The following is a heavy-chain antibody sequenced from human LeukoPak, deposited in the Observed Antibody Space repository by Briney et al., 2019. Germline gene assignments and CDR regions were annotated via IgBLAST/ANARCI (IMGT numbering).Heavy chain of an antibody. CDR3: AILIAVAAHDAFDI. CDR2: ISWNSGSI. D-gene: IGHD6-19*01. CDR1: GFTFDDYA. J-gene: IGHJ3*02. V-gene: IGHV3-9*01. Sequence: PGGSLRLSCAASGFTFDDYAMHWVRQAPGKGLEWVSGISWNSGSIGYADSVKGRFTISRDNAKNSLYLQMNSLRAEDTALYYCAILIAVAAHDAFDIWGQGTMVTVSS.